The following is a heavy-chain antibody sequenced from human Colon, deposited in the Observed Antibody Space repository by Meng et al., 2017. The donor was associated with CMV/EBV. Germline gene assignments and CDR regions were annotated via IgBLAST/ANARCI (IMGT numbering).Heavy chain of an antibody. CDR2: IYFTGTT. D-gene: IGHD1-26*01. CDR1: GGSLSSSY. Sequence: SQTRSLTGTVSGGSLSSSYWSWIRQAPGKGLEWIGYIYFTGTTKYNPSLKSRVTMSVDTSNNVFSLKLSSVIAADTAVYYCARRKVGVFDYWGQGTLVTVSS. CDR3: ARRKVGVFDY. J-gene: IGHJ4*02. V-gene: IGHV4-59*01.